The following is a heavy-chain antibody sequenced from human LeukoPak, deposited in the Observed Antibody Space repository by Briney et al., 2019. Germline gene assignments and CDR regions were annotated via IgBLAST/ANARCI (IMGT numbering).Heavy chain of an antibody. Sequence: PGRSLRLSCAASGFTFSSYAMHWVRQAPGRGLEWVAVISYDGSNKYYADSVKGRFTISRDNSKNTLYLQMNSLRAEDTAVYYCTTEGSSSRIFDYWGQGTLVTVSS. CDR3: TTEGSSSRIFDY. CDR2: ISYDGSNK. J-gene: IGHJ4*02. V-gene: IGHV3-30-3*01. D-gene: IGHD6-6*01. CDR1: GFTFSSYA.